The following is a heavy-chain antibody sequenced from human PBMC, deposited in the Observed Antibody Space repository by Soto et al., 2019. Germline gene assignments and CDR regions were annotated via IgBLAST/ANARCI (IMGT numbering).Heavy chain of an antibody. CDR1: GGSFSGYY. J-gene: IGHJ5*02. D-gene: IGHD6-13*01. Sequence: SETLSLTCAVYGGSFSGYYWSWIRQPPGKGLEWIGEINHSGSTNYNPSLKSRVTISVDTSKNQFPLKLSSVTAADTAVYYCASPGYSSSWYGDDPWGEGTLVTVGS. V-gene: IGHV4-34*01. CDR2: INHSGST. CDR3: ASPGYSSSWYGDDP.